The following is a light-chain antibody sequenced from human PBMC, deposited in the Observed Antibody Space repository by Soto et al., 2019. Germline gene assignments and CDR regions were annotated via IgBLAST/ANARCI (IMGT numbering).Light chain of an antibody. V-gene: IGKV3-20*01. CDR1: QSVSSSQ. CDR2: GAS. Sequence: EIVLTQSPVTLSLSPGESATLSCRASQSVSSSQVAWYQQKPGQAPRLLIYGASSRATGIPDRFCGVGSETDFTLTINRLEPEDFAVYYCQQYATSPHTFGQGTKLEIK. CDR3: QQYATSPHT. J-gene: IGKJ2*01.